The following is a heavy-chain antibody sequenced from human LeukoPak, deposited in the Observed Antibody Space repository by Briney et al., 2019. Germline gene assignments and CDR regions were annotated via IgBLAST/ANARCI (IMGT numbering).Heavy chain of an antibody. CDR2: ISAYNGNT. D-gene: IGHD2-15*01. V-gene: IGHV1-18*01. CDR1: GYTFTIYG. J-gene: IGHJ4*02. CDR3: ARDCTGGSCFSFY. Sequence: ASVTVSFKASGYTFTIYGISWVWQAPGQGHEWMGWISAYNGNTNYSQNLQGRVTMTTDTSTSTAYMELRSLRSDDAAVYYCARDCTGGSCFSFYWGQGALVTVSS.